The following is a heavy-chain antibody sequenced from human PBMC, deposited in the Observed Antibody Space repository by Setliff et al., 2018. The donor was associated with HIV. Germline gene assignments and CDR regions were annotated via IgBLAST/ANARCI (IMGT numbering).Heavy chain of an antibody. J-gene: IGHJ6*02. V-gene: IGHV4-38-2*01. CDR2: IHTSGNT. CDR3: EAATVGETGYYGIDV. CDR1: GYSISSGYY. Sequence: PSETLSLTCAVSGYSISSGYYWGWIRQPAGRGLQWIGRIHTSGNTNYNPSLKSRVTISVDTSKSQFSLKLSSLTAADTAVYYCEAATVGETGYYGIDVWGPGTTVTVSS. D-gene: IGHD1-26*01.